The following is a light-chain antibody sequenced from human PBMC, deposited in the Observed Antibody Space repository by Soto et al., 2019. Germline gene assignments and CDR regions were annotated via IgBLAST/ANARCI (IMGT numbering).Light chain of an antibody. CDR2: GAS. Sequence: EIVLTQSPGTLSLSPGERATLSCRASQSVINSYLAWYQHKAGQAPRLLIYGASSRATGIPDKFSGSGSGTDFTLAISRLEPEDFAVYYCQQYGMSPGTFGQGTKVEIK. V-gene: IGKV3-20*01. CDR1: QSVINSY. CDR3: QQYGMSPGT. J-gene: IGKJ1*01.